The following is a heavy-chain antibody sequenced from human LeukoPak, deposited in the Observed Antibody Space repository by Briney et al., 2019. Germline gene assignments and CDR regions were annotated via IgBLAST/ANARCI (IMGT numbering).Heavy chain of an antibody. CDR2: IYYSGST. CDR1: GGSISSYY. Sequence: SETLSLTCTVSGGSISSYYWSWIRQPPGKGLEWIGSIYYSGSTYYNPSLKSRVTISVDTSKNQFSLKLSSVTAADTAVYYCARQGWGVPAAIPVNWFDPWGQGTLVTVSS. V-gene: IGHV4-59*05. CDR3: ARQGWGVPAAIPVNWFDP. D-gene: IGHD2-2*02. J-gene: IGHJ5*02.